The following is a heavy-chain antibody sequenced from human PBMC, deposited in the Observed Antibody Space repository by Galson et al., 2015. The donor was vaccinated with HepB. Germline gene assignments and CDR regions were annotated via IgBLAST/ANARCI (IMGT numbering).Heavy chain of an antibody. CDR1: GYTFTNYD. J-gene: IGHJ4*02. CDR2: MSPNSGNT. Sequence: SVKVSCKASGYTFTNYDINWVRQATGQGLEWMGWMSPNSGNTGYAQKFQGRVTMTRNNSISTAYMELSSLRSEDTAVYSCARGPPNWGFDFWGQGTLVTVS. D-gene: IGHD7-27*01. V-gene: IGHV1-8*01. CDR3: ARGPPNWGFDF.